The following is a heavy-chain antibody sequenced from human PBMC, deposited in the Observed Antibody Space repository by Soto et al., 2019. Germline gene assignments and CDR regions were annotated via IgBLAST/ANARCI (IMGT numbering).Heavy chain of an antibody. J-gene: IGHJ6*03. CDR2: IRGSGDVT. CDR1: GFTFSNYA. CDR3: AKHGGPSYSYYMDV. Sequence: EVQLLESGGGLVQPGGSLRLSCAASGFTFSNYAMTWVRQAPGKGLEWVSVIRGSGDVTYYADSVQGRFAISRDNSKNTLYLQMNSLRDEDTAIYHCAKHGGPSYSYYMDVWGKGTTVTVSS. D-gene: IGHD3-3*01. V-gene: IGHV3-23*01.